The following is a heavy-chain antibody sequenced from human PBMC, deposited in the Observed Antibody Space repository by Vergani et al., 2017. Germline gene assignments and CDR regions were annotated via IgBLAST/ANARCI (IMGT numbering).Heavy chain of an antibody. D-gene: IGHD3-3*01. CDR3: ARTFSPDRFWSGYFLPHYYGMDV. V-gene: IGHV1-69*18. CDR2: IIPIFGTA. Sequence: QVQLVQSGAEVKKPGSSVKVSCKASGGTFSSYAISWVRQAPGQGLEWMGRIIPIFGTANYAQKFQGRVTITADEATSTAYMELSSLRSEDTAVYYCARTFSPDRFWSGYFLPHYYGMDVWGQGTTVTVSS. J-gene: IGHJ6*02. CDR1: GGTFSSYA.